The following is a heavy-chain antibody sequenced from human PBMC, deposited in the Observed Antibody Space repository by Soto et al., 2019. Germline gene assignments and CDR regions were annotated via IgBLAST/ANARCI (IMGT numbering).Heavy chain of an antibody. CDR3: VRDLGNDSDY. D-gene: IGHD1-1*01. CDR2: IWYDGTNE. Sequence: QVQLVESGGSVVQPGRSLGLSCAASGFTFSSYGMHWVRQAPGKGLEWLAIIWYDGTNEDYADSVKGRFTISRDNSKNTLYLQMNSLRTEDTAVYYCVRDLGNDSDYWGQGTLVTVSS. CDR1: GFTFSSYG. J-gene: IGHJ4*02. V-gene: IGHV3-33*01.